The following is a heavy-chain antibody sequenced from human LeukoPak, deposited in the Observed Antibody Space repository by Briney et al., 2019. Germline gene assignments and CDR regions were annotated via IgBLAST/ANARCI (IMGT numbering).Heavy chain of an antibody. CDR3: ARSPGMAGYYYYYMDV. V-gene: IGHV1-18*01. Sequence: ASVKVSCKASGYTFTSYGISWVRQAPGQGLEWMGWISAYNGNTNYAQKLQGRVTMTTDTSTSTAYMELRSLRSDDTAVCYCARSPGMAGYYYYYMDVWGKGTTVTISS. D-gene: IGHD6-13*01. CDR2: ISAYNGNT. CDR1: GYTFTSYG. J-gene: IGHJ6*03.